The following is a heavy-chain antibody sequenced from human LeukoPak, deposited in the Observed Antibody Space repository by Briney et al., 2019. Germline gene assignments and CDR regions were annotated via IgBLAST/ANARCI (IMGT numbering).Heavy chain of an antibody. Sequence: GASVKVSCKASGYTFTSYYMHWVRQAPGQGLEWMGIINPSGGSTSYAQKFQGRVTMTRDMSTSTAYMELSSLRSEDTAVYYCAADPRAYSSSWYKYYYYGMDVWGQGTTVTVSS. CDR2: INPSGGST. CDR1: GYTFTSYY. J-gene: IGHJ6*02. V-gene: IGHV1-46*01. D-gene: IGHD6-13*01. CDR3: AADPRAYSSSWYKYYYYGMDV.